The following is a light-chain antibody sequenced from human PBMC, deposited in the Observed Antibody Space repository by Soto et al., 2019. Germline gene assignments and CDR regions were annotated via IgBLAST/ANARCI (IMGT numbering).Light chain of an antibody. CDR2: GAS. V-gene: IGKV3-15*01. Sequence: EIVMTQSPATLSVSPGERATLSCRASQSVSSNLAWYQQKPGQAPRLLIYGASTRATGIPARFSGSGSGTEFTLIISSPQSEDFAVYYCQQYNNWRTFGQGTKVDIK. CDR1: QSVSSN. J-gene: IGKJ1*01. CDR3: QQYNNWRT.